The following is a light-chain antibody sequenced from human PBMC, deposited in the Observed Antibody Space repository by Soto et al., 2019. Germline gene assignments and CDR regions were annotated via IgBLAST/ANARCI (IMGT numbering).Light chain of an antibody. CDR2: AAS. CDR1: QSISSY. J-gene: IGKJ5*01. V-gene: IGKV1-39*01. Sequence: DIQMTQSPSSLSASVGDTATVTFRGSQSISSYLNWYQQKPGKAPKLLIYAASSLQSGVPSRFSGSGSGTDFTLTISSLQTEDFATYYCKQSYSTPITFGKGTRLEIK. CDR3: KQSYSTPIT.